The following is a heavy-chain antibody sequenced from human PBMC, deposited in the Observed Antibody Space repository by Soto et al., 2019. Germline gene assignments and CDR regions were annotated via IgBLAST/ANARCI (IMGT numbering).Heavy chain of an antibody. CDR1: GGTFSSYA. CDR3: AREKEYCSSTSCYAYAFDI. CDR2: IIPIFGTA. V-gene: IGHV1-69*13. Sequence: SVKVSCKASGGTFSSYAISWVRQAPGQGLEWMGGIIPIFGTANYAQKFQGRVTITADESTSTAYMELSSLRSEDTAVYYCAREKEYCSSTSCYAYAFDIWGQGTMVTVSS. D-gene: IGHD2-2*01. J-gene: IGHJ3*02.